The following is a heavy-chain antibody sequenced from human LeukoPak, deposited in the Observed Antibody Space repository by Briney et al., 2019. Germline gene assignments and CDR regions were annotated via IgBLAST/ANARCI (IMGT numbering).Heavy chain of an antibody. D-gene: IGHD3-3*01. CDR3: ARGLTYYDFWSGYSPRAFDI. J-gene: IGHJ3*02. Sequence: PSETLSLTCAVYGGSFSGYYWSWIRQPPGKGLEWIGEINHSGSTNYNPSLKSRVTISVDTSKNQLSLKLSSVTAADTAVYYCARGLTYYDFWSGYSPRAFDIWGQGTMVTVSS. CDR2: INHSGST. CDR1: GGSFSGYY. V-gene: IGHV4-34*01.